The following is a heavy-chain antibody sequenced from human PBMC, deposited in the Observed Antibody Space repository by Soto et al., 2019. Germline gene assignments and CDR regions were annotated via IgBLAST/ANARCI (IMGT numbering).Heavy chain of an antibody. CDR1: GFIFSDYV. J-gene: IGHJ3*01. D-gene: IGHD2-8*02. CDR3: ARDSTGLYQGACDV. CDR2: ISYDGTNK. Sequence: QVQLVQSGGGVVQPGTSLRLSCAASGFIFSDYVMYWFRQTPGKGLEWMAVISYDGTNKHYANSVKGRFFISRDNSNNTLYLQMRSLRPEGSAIYYCARDSTGLYQGACDVCGRGTLVAVSS. V-gene: IGHV3-30*04.